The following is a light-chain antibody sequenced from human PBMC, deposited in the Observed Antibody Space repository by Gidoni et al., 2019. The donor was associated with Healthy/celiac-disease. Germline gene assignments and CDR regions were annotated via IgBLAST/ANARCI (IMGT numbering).Light chain of an antibody. J-gene: IGKJ5*01. V-gene: IGKV3-11*01. CDR2: DAY. CDR3: QQRSNWPIT. Sequence: EIVLTQSPATLSLSPGERATLSSRASQSVSSYLAWYQQKPGQAPRLLIYDAYNRATGIPARFSGRGAGTDFTLTISSLEPEDCAVYYWQQRSNWPITFGQGTRLEIK. CDR1: QSVSSY.